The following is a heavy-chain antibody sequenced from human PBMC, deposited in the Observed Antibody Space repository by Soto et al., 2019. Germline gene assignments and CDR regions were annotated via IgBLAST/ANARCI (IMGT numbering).Heavy chain of an antibody. CDR1: GFTFSSYG. CDR3: ARDPYYGSGSYSASPDDAFDI. V-gene: IGHV3-33*01. Sequence: GGSLRLSCAASGFTFSSYGMHWVRQAPGKGLEWVAVIWYDGSNKYYADSVKGRFTISRDNSKNTLYLQMNSLRAEDTAVYYCARDPYYGSGSYSASPDDAFDIWGQGTMVTVSS. D-gene: IGHD3-10*01. CDR2: IWYDGSNK. J-gene: IGHJ3*02.